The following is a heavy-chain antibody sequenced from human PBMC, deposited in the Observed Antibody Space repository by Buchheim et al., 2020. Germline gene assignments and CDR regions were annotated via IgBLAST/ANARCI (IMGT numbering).Heavy chain of an antibody. CDR2: SRNKANSYTT. J-gene: IGHJ4*02. Sequence: EVQLVESGGGLVQPGGSLRLSCVASGFTFSDHYIDWVRQAPGKGLEWVGRSRNKANSYTTEYAASVKDRFIISRDNSKNSLYLQMNSLKTEDTAVYYCVRLSTTYYSDYWGQGTL. V-gene: IGHV3-72*01. CDR1: GFTFSDHY. CDR3: VRLSTTYYSDY. D-gene: IGHD1/OR15-1a*01.